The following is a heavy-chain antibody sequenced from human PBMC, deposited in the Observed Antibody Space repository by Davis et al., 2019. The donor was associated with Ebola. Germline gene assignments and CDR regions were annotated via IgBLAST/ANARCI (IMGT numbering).Heavy chain of an antibody. V-gene: IGHV4-4*02. CDR1: GDSISSSNW. CDR2: ISQSGST. J-gene: IGHJ5*02. CDR3: ARGRGSGWSFWFDP. Sequence: MPSETLSLTCAVSGDSISSSNWWSWVRQPPGKGLEWIGEISQSGSTNYNPSLKSRVTISVDTSKNQFSLKLSSVTAADTAVYYCARGRGSGWSFWFDPWGQGTLVTVSS. D-gene: IGHD6-19*01.